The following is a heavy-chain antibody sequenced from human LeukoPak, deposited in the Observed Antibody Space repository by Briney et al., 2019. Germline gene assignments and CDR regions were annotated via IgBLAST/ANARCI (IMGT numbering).Heavy chain of an antibody. J-gene: IGHJ4*02. V-gene: IGHV3-30*02. Sequence: GGSLRLSCAASGFTFSSYGMHWVRQAPGKGLEWVAFIRYDGSNKYYADSVKGRFTISRDNSKNTLYLQMNSLRAEDTAVYYCAKDRDVAAAGTPRMIHWGQGTLVTVSS. CDR2: IRYDGSNK. CDR3: AKDRDVAAAGTPRMIH. CDR1: GFTFSSYG. D-gene: IGHD6-13*01.